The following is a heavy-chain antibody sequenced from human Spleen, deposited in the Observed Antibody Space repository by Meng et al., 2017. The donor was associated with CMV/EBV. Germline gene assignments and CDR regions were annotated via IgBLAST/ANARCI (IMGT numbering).Heavy chain of an antibody. Sequence: EMQLVESGGGFGQPGGSLRLSCAAPGLAFRSYATGWVRQAAGKGLGWVSAIRGSGGSTNYADSVKGRFTISRENSKTTLYLQMNSLRAEDTAVYYCAKDEGSGPNYWGQGTLVTVSS. CDR3: AKDEGSGPNY. CDR2: IRGSGGST. D-gene: IGHD6-19*01. CDR1: GLAFRSYA. V-gene: IGHV3-23*04. J-gene: IGHJ4*02.